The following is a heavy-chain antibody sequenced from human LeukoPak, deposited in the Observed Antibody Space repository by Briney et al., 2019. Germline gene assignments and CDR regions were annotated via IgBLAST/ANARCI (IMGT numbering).Heavy chain of an antibody. CDR2: INHSGST. V-gene: IGHV4-39*01. J-gene: IGHJ4*02. CDR1: GGSTSDTNHY. CDR3: ARHESVNSYYFDY. Sequence: PSETLSLTCSVSGGSTSDTNHYWGWIRQSPGKGLEWIGSINHSGSTYYNPSLKSRVTISVDTSKNQFSVRLTSVTAADTAVYYCARHESVNSYYFDYWGQGTLVTDSS. D-gene: IGHD2-15*01.